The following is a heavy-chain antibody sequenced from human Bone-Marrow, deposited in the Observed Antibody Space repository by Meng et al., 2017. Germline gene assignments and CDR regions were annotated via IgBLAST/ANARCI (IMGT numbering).Heavy chain of an antibody. CDR1: GGSFSGYY. CDR3: ARVAYRWDGDCSYFDY. D-gene: IGHD2-21*02. J-gene: IGHJ4*02. Sequence: QVQLQQWGAGLLKPSETLSLTCAVYGGSFSGYYWSWIRQPPGKGLEWIGEINHSGSTNYNPSLKSRVTISVDTSKNQFSLKLSSVTAADTAVYYCARVAYRWDGDCSYFDYWGQGTLVTVSS. CDR2: INHSGST. V-gene: IGHV4-34*01.